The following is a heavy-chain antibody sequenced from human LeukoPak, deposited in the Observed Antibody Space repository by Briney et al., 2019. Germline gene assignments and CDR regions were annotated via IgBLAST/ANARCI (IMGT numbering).Heavy chain of an antibody. CDR1: GYSISSGYY. Sequence: SETLSLTCTVSGYSISSGYYWGWIRQPPGKGLEWIGSIYHSGSTYYNPSLKSRVTISVDTSKNQFSLKLSSVTAADTAVYYCARALITFGGVIVTQPQYYSDYWGQGTLVTVSS. D-gene: IGHD3-16*02. CDR3: ARALITFGGVIVTQPQYYSDY. CDR2: IYHSGST. J-gene: IGHJ4*02. V-gene: IGHV4-38-2*02.